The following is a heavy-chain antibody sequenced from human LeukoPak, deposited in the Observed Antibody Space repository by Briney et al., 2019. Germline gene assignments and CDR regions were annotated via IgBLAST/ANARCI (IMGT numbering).Heavy chain of an antibody. CDR3: ARSRPYCSSTSCAGAHY. D-gene: IGHD2-2*01. V-gene: IGHV1-69*05. J-gene: IGHJ4*02. Sequence: ASVKVSCKASGGTFSSYAISWVRQAPGQGLEWVGGIIPIFGTANYAQTFQGRVTITTDESTSTAYMELSSLRSEDTAVYYCARSRPYCSSTSCAGAHYWGQGTLVTVSS. CDR1: GGTFSSYA. CDR2: IIPIFGTA.